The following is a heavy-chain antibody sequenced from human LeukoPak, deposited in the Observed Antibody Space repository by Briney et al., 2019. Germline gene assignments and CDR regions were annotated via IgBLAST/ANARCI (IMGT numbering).Heavy chain of an antibody. CDR1: GGSISSTNW. CDR2: VHLDGRT. Sequence: SETLSLTCGVSGGSISSTNWWTWIRQPPGKGLEWIGEVHLDGRTNYNPSLESRLTMSVDLSENHISLKLTSVTAADTAVYYRAREGGFYRPLDYTGQGTLVTVSS. V-gene: IGHV4-4*02. CDR3: AREGGFYRPLDY. D-gene: IGHD3-3*01. J-gene: IGHJ4*02.